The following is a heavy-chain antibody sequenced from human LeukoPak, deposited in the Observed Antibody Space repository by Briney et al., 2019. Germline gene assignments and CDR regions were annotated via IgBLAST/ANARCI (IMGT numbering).Heavy chain of an antibody. D-gene: IGHD2-15*01. Sequence: GGSLRLSCAASGFTFSRYALHWVRQTPGKGLEWVALTSFDGSGQYYADFVKGRFTISRDNSKNTLYLQMNSLRPEDTAVYYCARGSVGTPPPFDFWGQGTLVTVSS. J-gene: IGHJ4*02. CDR3: ARGSVGTPPPFDF. CDR1: GFTFSRYA. CDR2: TSFDGSGQ. V-gene: IGHV3-30-3*01.